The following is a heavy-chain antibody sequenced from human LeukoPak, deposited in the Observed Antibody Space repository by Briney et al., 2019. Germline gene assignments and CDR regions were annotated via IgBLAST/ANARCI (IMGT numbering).Heavy chain of an antibody. CDR3: AKYTGRRAFDM. CDR1: GLTFSSFG. CDR2: ISGSGTTT. Sequence: GGSLRLSCAASGLTFSSFGTSWVRQAPGKGLEWVSHISGSGTTTYYADSVKGRFTISRDNSKNTLYLQMNSLRAEDTAVYYCAKYTGRRAFDMWGQGTMVTVSS. J-gene: IGHJ3*02. D-gene: IGHD7-27*01. V-gene: IGHV3-23*01.